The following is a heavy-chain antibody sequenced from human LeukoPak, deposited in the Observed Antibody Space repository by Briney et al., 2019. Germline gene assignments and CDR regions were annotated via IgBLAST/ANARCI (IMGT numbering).Heavy chain of an antibody. CDR1: GFTFSNYG. J-gene: IGHJ4*02. D-gene: IGHD6-19*01. V-gene: IGHV3-30*18. CDR3: AKSTSTHITVAGGFDC. Sequence: GTSLRLSCATSGFTFSNYGMHWVRQAPGKGLEWVTVISYDGSNKYYSDSVKGRFTISRDNSKNTLYLQMNSLRGEDTAVYFCAKSTSTHITVAGGFDCWGQGTLVTVSS. CDR2: ISYDGSNK.